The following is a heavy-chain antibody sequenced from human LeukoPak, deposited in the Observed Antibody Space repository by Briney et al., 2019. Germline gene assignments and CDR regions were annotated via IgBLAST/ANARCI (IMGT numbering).Heavy chain of an antibody. CDR3: AREGMVRGVIDY. CDR1: GFTFSSYG. D-gene: IGHD3-10*01. CDR2: ISGSGGST. Sequence: WGSLRLSCAASGFTFSSYGMSWVRQAPGKGLEWVSAISGSGGSTYYADSVKGRFTISRDNSKNTLYLQMNSLRAEDTAVYYCAREGMVRGVIDYWGQGTLVTVSS. J-gene: IGHJ4*02. V-gene: IGHV3-23*01.